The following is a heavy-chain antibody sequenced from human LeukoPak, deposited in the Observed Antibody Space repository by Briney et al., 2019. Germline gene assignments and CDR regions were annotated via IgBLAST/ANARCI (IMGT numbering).Heavy chain of an antibody. V-gene: IGHV4-34*01. CDR2: INHSGST. J-gene: IGHJ4*02. Sequence: SETLSLTCAVYGGSFSGYYWSWIRQPPGKGLEWIGEINHSGSTNYNPSLKSRVTISLDTSKNQFSLKLSSVTAADTAVYYCARGLYTAIATGLAYWGQGTLVTVSS. CDR3: ARGLYTAIATGLAY. CDR1: GGSFSGYY. D-gene: IGHD5-18*01.